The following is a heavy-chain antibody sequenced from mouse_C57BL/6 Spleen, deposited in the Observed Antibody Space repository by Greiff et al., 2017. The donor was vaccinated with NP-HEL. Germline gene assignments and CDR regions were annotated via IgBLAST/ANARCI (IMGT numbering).Heavy chain of an antibody. J-gene: IGHJ2*01. CDR2: INPNNGGT. V-gene: IGHV1-22*01. CDR3: ARCPGYGSSSHYFDY. D-gene: IGHD1-1*01. CDR1: GYTFTDYN. Sequence: VQLQQSGPELVKPGASVKMSCKASGYTFTDYNMHWVKQSHGKSLEWIGYINPNNGGTSYNQKFKGKATLTVNKSSSTAYMELRSLTSEDSAVYYCARCPGYGSSSHYFDYWGQGTTLTVSS.